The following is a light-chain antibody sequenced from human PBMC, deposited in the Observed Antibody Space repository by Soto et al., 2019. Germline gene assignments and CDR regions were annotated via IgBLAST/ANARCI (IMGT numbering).Light chain of an antibody. J-gene: IGKJ1*01. CDR3: HQYGSSPRT. CDR2: DAS. CDR1: QSVSSY. V-gene: IGKV3-11*01. Sequence: EIVLTQSPATLSLSPGERATLSCRASQSVSSYLAWYQQKPGQAPRLLIYDASNRATGIPARFSGSGSGTDFTLTISSLEPEDFAVYYCHQYGSSPRTFGPGTKVDIK.